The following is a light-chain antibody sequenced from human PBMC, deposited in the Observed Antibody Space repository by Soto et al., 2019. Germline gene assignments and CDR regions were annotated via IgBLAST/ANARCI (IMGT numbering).Light chain of an antibody. CDR1: SSDVGGYNY. V-gene: IGLV2-14*01. J-gene: IGLJ1*01. CDR3: SSYTSSSTRLYV. Sequence: QSALTQPASVSGSPGQSITISCTGTSSDVGGYNYVSWYQQHPGKAPKLMIYEVSNRPSGVSNRFSGSKSGNTASLTISGPQAEDEADYYCSSYTSSSTRLYVFGTGTKLTVL. CDR2: EVS.